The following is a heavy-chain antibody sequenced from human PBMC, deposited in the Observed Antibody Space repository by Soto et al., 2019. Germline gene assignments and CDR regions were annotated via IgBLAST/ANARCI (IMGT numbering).Heavy chain of an antibody. J-gene: IGHJ4*02. CDR3: GRGSQNYDF. D-gene: IGHD3-3*01. Sequence: GASVKVSCKASGYTFSTYGITWVRQAPRQGLEWVGWISVYNGNTKYAQKVQDRVTMTTDTSTSTAYMELRSLRSDDTAVYYCGRGSQNYDFWGQGTLVTVSS. V-gene: IGHV1-18*04. CDR2: ISVYNGNT. CDR1: GYTFSTYG.